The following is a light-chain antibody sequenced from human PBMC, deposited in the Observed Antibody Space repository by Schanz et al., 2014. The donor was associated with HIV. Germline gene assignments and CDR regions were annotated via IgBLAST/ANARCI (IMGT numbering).Light chain of an antibody. J-gene: IGKJ1*01. CDR1: QTVSSNS. CDR2: GAS. Sequence: IVLTQSPGTLSLSPGERATLSCRASQTVSSNSLGWYQQKRGQAPRLLIYGASSRATGIPDRFSGSGSGTDFTLTISRLEPEDFAVYYCQQYGSPWTFGQGTKVEIK. V-gene: IGKV3-20*01. CDR3: QQYGSPWT.